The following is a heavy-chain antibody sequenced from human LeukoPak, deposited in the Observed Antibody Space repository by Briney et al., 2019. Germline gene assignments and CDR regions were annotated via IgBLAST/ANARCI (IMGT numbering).Heavy chain of an antibody. CDR1: GFTISGHA. CDR3: ARDRRGASDY. CDR2: TVAGYSET. D-gene: IGHD1-26*01. V-gene: IGHV3-21*04. J-gene: IGHJ4*02. Sequence: GGSLRLSCVASGFTISGHAMSWVRQAPAKGLEWVSITVAGYSETHYADSVKGRFTISRDNAKNSLYLQMNSLRAEDTAVYYCARDRRGASDYWGQGTLVTVSS.